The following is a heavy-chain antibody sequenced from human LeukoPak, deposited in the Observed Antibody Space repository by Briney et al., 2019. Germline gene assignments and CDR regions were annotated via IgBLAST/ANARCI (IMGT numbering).Heavy chain of an antibody. D-gene: IGHD2-15*01. V-gene: IGHV1-69*06. J-gene: IGHJ6*04. Sequence: ASVKVSCKASGGTFSSYVISWVRQAPGQGLEWMGGIIPLFGTANYAQKFQGRVTITADKSTSTAYMELRSLRSEDTAVFYCASATLRCSGGSCYEMDVWGKGTTVTVSS. CDR3: ASATLRCSGGSCYEMDV. CDR1: GGTFSSYV. CDR2: IIPLFGTA.